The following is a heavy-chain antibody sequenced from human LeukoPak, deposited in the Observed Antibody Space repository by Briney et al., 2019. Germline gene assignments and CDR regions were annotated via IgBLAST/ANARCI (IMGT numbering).Heavy chain of an antibody. J-gene: IGHJ3*02. Sequence: GGSLRLSCAASGFTFSNYWMHWVRQAPGKGLLWVSRINSDGNTTNYADSGKGRFTISRDNAKNALYLQMNSLRAEDTAVYYCVPDAFDIWGQGTMVTVSS. CDR1: GFTFSNYW. V-gene: IGHV3-74*01. CDR3: VPDAFDI. CDR2: INSDGNTT.